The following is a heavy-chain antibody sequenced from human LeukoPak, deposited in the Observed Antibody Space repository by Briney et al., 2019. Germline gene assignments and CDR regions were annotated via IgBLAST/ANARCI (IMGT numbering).Heavy chain of an antibody. CDR2: IYYSGST. Sequence: WETLSLTCTASGGSISSYYWSWIRQPPGKGLEWIGYIYYSGSTNYNPSLKSRVTISVDTSKNQFSLKLSSVTAADTAAYFCARSTYKDAFDIWGQGTMVTVSS. CDR1: GGSISSYY. J-gene: IGHJ3*02. V-gene: IGHV4-59*08. CDR3: ARSTYKDAFDI. D-gene: IGHD1-1*01.